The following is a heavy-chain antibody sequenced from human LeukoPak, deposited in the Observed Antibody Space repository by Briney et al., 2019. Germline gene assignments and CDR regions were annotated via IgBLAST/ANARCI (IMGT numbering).Heavy chain of an antibody. CDR1: GYTFTSFD. V-gene: IGHV1-8*01. CDR3: ASSSGTDAYYFDY. D-gene: IGHD3-22*01. J-gene: IGHJ4*02. Sequence: ASVKVSCKASGYTFTSFDINWMRQATGQGLEWMGWMNPNSGNTGYAQKFKGRVTMTRNTSISTAYMELSSLRSEDTAVYYCASSSGTDAYYFDYWGQGTLVTVSS. CDR2: MNPNSGNT.